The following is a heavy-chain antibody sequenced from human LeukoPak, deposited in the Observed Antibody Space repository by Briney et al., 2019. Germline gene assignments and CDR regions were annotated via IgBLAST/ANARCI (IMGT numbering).Heavy chain of an antibody. CDR3: ARDDYGEPGWFDP. J-gene: IGHJ5*02. CDR1: GYTFTNYD. Sequence: GASVKVSCKASGYTFTNYDINWVRQAPGQGLEWMGWISGYDGNTKYAQKLQGRVSLTTDSSTSTVYMELRSLRSDDTAVYYCARDDYGEPGWFDPWGQGTLVTVSS. D-gene: IGHD4-17*01. V-gene: IGHV1-18*01. CDR2: ISGYDGNT.